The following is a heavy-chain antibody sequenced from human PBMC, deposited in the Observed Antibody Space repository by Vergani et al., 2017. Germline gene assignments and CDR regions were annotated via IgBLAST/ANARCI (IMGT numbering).Heavy chain of an antibody. CDR2: ISYDGSNK. D-gene: IGHD3-10*01. CDR3: ARDQGGLLWFGELAY. J-gene: IGHJ4*02. V-gene: IGHV3-30-3*01. CDR1: GFTFSSYA. Sequence: VQVLESGGGLVQPGGSLRLSCAASGFTFSSYAMSWVRQAPGKGLEWVAVISYDGSNKYYADSVKGRFTISRDNSKNTLYLQMNSLRAEDTAVYYCARDQGGLLWFGELAYWGQGTLVTVSS.